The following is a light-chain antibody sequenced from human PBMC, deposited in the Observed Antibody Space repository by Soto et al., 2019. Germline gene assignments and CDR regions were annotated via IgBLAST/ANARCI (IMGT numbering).Light chain of an antibody. V-gene: IGKV1-39*01. CDR3: QQSYTTRWT. Sequence: IQMTQSPSSLSASVGDTITITWRAGQSISTYLNWYQQKPGRAPGLLIYRASTLQGGVPSRFRGRGSGTYFTLTISGLQPEDVATYYCQQSYTTRWTFGQGTKVEFK. CDR1: QSISTY. CDR2: RAS. J-gene: IGKJ1*01.